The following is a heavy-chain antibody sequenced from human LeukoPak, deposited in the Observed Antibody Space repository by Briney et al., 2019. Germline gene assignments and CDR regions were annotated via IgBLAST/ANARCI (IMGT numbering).Heavy chain of an antibody. J-gene: IGHJ4*02. V-gene: IGHV4-34*01. CDR1: GGSFSGYY. D-gene: IGHD1-1*01. CDR3: ARGPWISLDY. Sequence: SETLSLTCAVYGGSFSGYYWSWIRQPPGKGLEWIGEINHSGSTNYNPSLKSQVTISVDTSKNQFSLKLSSVTAADTAVYYCARGPWISLDYWGQGTLVTVSS. CDR2: INHSGST.